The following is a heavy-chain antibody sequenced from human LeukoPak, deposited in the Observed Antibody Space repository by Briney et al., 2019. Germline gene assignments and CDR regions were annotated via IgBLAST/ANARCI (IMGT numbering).Heavy chain of an antibody. Sequence: GGSLRLSCAASGFTVSSNYMSWVRQAPGKGLEWVSVIYSGGSTYYADSVKGRFTISRDNFKNTLYLQMNSLRAEDTAVYYCARKNYYDSSGYHGYFQHWGQGTLVTVSS. CDR3: ARKNYYDSSGYHGYFQH. D-gene: IGHD3-22*01. J-gene: IGHJ1*01. CDR2: IYSGGST. CDR1: GFTVSSNY. V-gene: IGHV3-66*01.